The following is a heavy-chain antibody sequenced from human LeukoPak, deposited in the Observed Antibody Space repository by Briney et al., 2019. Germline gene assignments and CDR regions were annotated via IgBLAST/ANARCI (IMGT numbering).Heavy chain of an antibody. Sequence: GGSLRLSCAASGFTFSSYSMNWVRQAPGKGLEWVSSISSSSSYIYYADSVKGRFTISRDNAKNSLYLQINSLRAEDTAVYYCARDDGYYDSSGYFFGDHFDHWGQGTLVTVSS. V-gene: IGHV3-21*01. D-gene: IGHD3-22*01. CDR2: ISSSSSYI. J-gene: IGHJ4*02. CDR1: GFTFSSYS. CDR3: ARDDGYYDSSGYFFGDHFDH.